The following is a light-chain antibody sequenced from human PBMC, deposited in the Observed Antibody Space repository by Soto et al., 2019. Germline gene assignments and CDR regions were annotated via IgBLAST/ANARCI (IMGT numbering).Light chain of an antibody. CDR3: SSYTSRSTVV. Sequence: QSALTRPASMSGSPGQSITISCTGTSSDVGGYNYVSWYQRHPGKAPKLMIYDVSNRPSGVSNRFSGSKSGNTASLTISGLQAEDEADYYCSSYTSRSTVVFGGGTKVTVL. J-gene: IGLJ2*01. CDR1: SSDVGGYNY. V-gene: IGLV2-14*01. CDR2: DVS.